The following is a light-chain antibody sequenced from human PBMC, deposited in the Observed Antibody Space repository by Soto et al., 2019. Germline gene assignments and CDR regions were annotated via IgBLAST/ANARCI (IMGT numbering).Light chain of an antibody. CDR3: QQYDNFPIT. J-gene: IGKJ4*01. Sequence: DIQMTQSPSSLSASVGDRVTITCQASQDISNYLYWYQQKPGKAPKLLIYDASNLETGVPSRFSGSGSGTDFTFTISSLQPEDIATYYCQQYDNFPITFGGGTKVEIK. CDR1: QDISNY. V-gene: IGKV1-33*01. CDR2: DAS.